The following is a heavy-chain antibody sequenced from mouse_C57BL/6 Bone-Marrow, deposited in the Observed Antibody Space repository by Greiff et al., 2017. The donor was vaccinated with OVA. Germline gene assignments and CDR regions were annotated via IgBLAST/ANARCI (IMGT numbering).Heavy chain of an antibody. D-gene: IGHD1-1*01. J-gene: IGHJ3*01. V-gene: IGHV1-75*01. CDR3: ERRAYGSNPWFDY. Sequence: QVQLQQSGPELVKPGASVKISCKASGYTFTDYYINWVKQRPGQGLEWIGWIFPGSGSTYYNEKFKGKATLTVDKSSSTAYMLLSSLTSEDSAVYFYERRAYGSNPWFDYWGQGTLVTVSA. CDR1: GYTFTDYY. CDR2: IFPGSGST.